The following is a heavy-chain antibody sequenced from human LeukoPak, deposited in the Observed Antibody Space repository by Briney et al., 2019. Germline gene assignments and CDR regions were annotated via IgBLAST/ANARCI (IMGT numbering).Heavy chain of an antibody. CDR1: GFTFSNYA. J-gene: IGHJ4*02. D-gene: IGHD2-2*03. Sequence: GGSQRLSCVASGFTFSNYAMSWVRQAPGKGLEWIAALNGGRTFFQDSVRGRFTISRDNSKNTLYLQLNSLRGDDTAVYYCVKEVTGYGYFDYWGRGTLVTVSS. CDR3: VKEVTGYGYFDY. CDR2: LNGGRT. V-gene: IGHV3-23*01.